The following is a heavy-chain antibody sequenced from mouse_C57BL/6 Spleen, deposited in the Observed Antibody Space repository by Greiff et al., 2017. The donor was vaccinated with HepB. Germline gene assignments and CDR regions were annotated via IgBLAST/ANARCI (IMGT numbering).Heavy chain of an antibody. CDR1: GYTFTSYW. D-gene: IGHD3-2*02. J-gene: IGHJ3*01. Sequence: VQLQQPGAELVKPGASVKLSCKASGYTFTSYWMHWVKQRPGQGLEWIGMIHPNSGSTNYNEKFKGKATLTVDKSSSTAYMQLSSLTSEDSAVYYCATTAQATYRFAYWGQGTLVTVSA. CDR2: IHPNSGST. V-gene: IGHV1-64*01. CDR3: ATTAQATYRFAY.